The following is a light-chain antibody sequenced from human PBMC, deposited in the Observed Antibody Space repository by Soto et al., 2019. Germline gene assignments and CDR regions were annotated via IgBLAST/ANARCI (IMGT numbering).Light chain of an antibody. V-gene: IGLV1-40*01. CDR3: QSYDSVSAWV. CDR2: GNS. J-gene: IGLJ3*02. CDR1: SSNIGAGYD. Sequence: QSVLTQPPSVSGAPGQRVTITCAGSSSNIGAGYDVHWYRQLPGTAPKLLIYGNSNRPSGVPDRLSGSRYGTSASLAITGLQAEDEADYYCQSYDSVSAWVFGGGTKLTVL.